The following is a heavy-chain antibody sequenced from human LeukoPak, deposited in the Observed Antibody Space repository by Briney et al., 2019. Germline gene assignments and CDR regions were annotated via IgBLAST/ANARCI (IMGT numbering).Heavy chain of an antibody. CDR1: GYTFTGYY. CDR2: INPNSGGT. Sequence: ASVKVSCKASGYTFTGYYMHWVRQAPGQGLEWMGWINPNSGGTYYAQKFQGRVTMTSDTSISTAYMELSRLRSDDTAVYYCARDKGPYYYDSSGYYFYYWGQGTLVTVSS. V-gene: IGHV1-2*02. CDR3: ARDKGPYYYDSSGYYFYY. J-gene: IGHJ4*02. D-gene: IGHD3-22*01.